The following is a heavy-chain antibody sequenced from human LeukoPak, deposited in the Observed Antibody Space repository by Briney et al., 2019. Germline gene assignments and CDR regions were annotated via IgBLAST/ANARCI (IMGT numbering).Heavy chain of an antibody. Sequence: ASVKVSCKASGYTFTGYYMHWVRQAPGQGLEWMGWINPNSGGTNYAQKFQGRVTMTRDTSISTAYMELSRLRSDDTAVYYCARISVGGSWGTDYWGQGTLVTVSS. CDR1: GYTFTGYY. CDR3: ARISVGGSWGTDY. J-gene: IGHJ4*02. V-gene: IGHV1-2*02. D-gene: IGHD2-15*01. CDR2: INPNSGGT.